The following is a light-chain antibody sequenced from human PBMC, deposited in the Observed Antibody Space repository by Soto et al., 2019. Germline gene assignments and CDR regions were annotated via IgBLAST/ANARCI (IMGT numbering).Light chain of an antibody. V-gene: IGKV3-20*01. CDR3: QQFSSYPLT. CDR1: QTVRNKY. CDR2: DAS. Sequence: VLTQSPGTLSLSAGERATLSWRASQTVRNKYLAWYQQQPGQAPRLMIYDASSRATGIPDRFSGGGSGTEFTLTISRLEPEDFEVYYCQQFSSYPLTFGGGTKVDIK. J-gene: IGKJ4*01.